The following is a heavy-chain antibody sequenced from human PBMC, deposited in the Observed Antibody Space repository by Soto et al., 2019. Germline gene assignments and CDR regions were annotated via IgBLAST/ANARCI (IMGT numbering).Heavy chain of an antibody. CDR1: GGSVSSGSYY. CDR2: IYYSGST. CDR3: AKSLRYSRFDY. Sequence: PETLSLTCTVSGGSVSSGSYYWSWIRQPPGKGLEWIGYIYYSGSTNYNPSLKSRVTISVDTSKNQFSLKLSSVTAADTAVYYCAKSLRYSRFDYWGQGTLVTVSS. J-gene: IGHJ4*02. V-gene: IGHV4-61*01. D-gene: IGHD6-13*01.